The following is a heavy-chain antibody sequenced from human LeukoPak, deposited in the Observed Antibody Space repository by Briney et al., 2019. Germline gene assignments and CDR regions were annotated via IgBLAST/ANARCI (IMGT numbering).Heavy chain of an antibody. J-gene: IGHJ4*02. CDR1: GFTFSSYS. V-gene: IGHV3-21*01. Sequence: GGSLRLSCAASGFTFSSYSMNWVRQAPGKGLEWVSSLSSSSSYIDYADSVKGRFTISRDNAKNSLYLQMNSLRAEDTAVYYCAVATVDYFDYWGQGTLVTVSS. D-gene: IGHD4-23*01. CDR2: LSSSSSYI. CDR3: AVATVDYFDY.